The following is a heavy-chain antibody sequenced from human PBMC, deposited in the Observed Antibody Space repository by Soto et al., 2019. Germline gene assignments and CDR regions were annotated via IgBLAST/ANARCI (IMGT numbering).Heavy chain of an antibody. V-gene: IGHV3-7*01. Sequence: GGSLRLSCEASGFNFSRSWMSWVRQAPGKGLEWVANMKEDGSEKYYADSVRGRFTISRDNAKNSVHLQMNSLRVEDTAVYYCARGFYNDYWGQGALVTVSS. D-gene: IGHD3-10*01. J-gene: IGHJ4*02. CDR3: ARGFYNDY. CDR1: GFNFSRSW. CDR2: MKEDGSEK.